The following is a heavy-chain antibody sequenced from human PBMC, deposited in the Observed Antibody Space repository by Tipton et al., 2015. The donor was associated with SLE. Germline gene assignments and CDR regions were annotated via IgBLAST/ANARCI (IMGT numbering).Heavy chain of an antibody. CDR3: ARGHSSSSPFDY. Sequence: TLSLTCAVYGGSFSGYYWSWIRQPPGKGLEWIGEINHSGSTNYNPSLKSRVTISVDTSKNQFSLKLSSVTAADTAVYYCARGHSSSSPFDYWGQGTLVTVFS. J-gene: IGHJ4*02. CDR2: INHSGST. CDR1: GGSFSGYY. V-gene: IGHV4-34*01. D-gene: IGHD6-6*01.